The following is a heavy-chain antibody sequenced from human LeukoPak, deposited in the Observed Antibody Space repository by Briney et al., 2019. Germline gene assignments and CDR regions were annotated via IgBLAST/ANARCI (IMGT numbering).Heavy chain of an antibody. CDR1: GFTVSSNY. Sequence: PGGSLRLSCAASGFTVSSNYMSWVRQAPGKGLEWVSVIYSGGSTYYADSVKGRFTISRDNSKNTLYLQMNSLRAEDTAVYCCAREGSGSYSGNWFDPWGQGTLVTVSS. CDR3: AREGSGSYSGNWFDP. J-gene: IGHJ5*02. CDR2: IYSGGST. D-gene: IGHD3-10*01. V-gene: IGHV3-66*01.